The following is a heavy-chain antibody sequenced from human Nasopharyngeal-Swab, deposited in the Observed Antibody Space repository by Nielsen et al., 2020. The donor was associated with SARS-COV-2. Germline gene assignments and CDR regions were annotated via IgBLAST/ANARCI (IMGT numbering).Heavy chain of an antibody. CDR1: GYTFTSYG. Sequence: ASVKVSCKASGYTFTSYGISWVRQAPGQGLEWMGWISAYNGNTNYAQKLRGRVTMTTDTSTSTAYMELRSLRSDDTAVYYCARGGEYCSGGSCYLNYYYGMDVWGQGTTVTVSS. D-gene: IGHD2-15*01. CDR3: ARGGEYCSGGSCYLNYYYGMDV. V-gene: IGHV1-18*01. CDR2: ISAYNGNT. J-gene: IGHJ6*02.